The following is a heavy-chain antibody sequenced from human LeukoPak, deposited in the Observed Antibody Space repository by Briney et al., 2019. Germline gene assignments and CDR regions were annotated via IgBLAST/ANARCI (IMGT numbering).Heavy chain of an antibody. CDR1: GGSISSYY. CDR2: IYTSGST. D-gene: IGHD3-9*01. Sequence: PSETLSLTCTVSGGSISSYYWSWIRQPAGKGLEWIGRIYTSGSTNYNPSLKSRVTMSVDTSKNQFSLKLSSVTAVDTAVYYCASGPHYDILTGWGNWFDPWGQGTLVTVSS. J-gene: IGHJ5*02. V-gene: IGHV4-4*07. CDR3: ASGPHYDILTGWGNWFDP.